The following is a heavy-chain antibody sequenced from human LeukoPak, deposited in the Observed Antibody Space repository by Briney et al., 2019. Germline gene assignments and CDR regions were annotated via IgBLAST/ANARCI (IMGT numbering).Heavy chain of an antibody. CDR3: ARGGYGDPFDY. CDR2: SNPSGGST. CDR1: GYTFTSYY. Sequence: GASVKVSCKASGYTFTSYYMDWVRQPPGQGLEWMGISNPSGGSTSYAQKFQGRVTMTRDMSTSTVYMELSSLRSEDTAVYYCARGGYGDPFDYWGQGTLVTVSS. V-gene: IGHV1-46*01. J-gene: IGHJ4*02. D-gene: IGHD4-17*01.